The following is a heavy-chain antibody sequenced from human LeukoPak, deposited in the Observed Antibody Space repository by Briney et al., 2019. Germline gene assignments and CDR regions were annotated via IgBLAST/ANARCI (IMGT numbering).Heavy chain of an antibody. CDR1: GGSISSYY. CDR2: IYYSRST. Sequence: SETLSLTCTVSGGSISSYYWSWIRQPPGKGLEWIGYIYYSRSTNYNPSLESRVTISVDTSKNQFSLKLSSVTAADTAVYYCARARGPSGSYYGSSDYYYGMDVWGQGTTVTVSS. V-gene: IGHV4-59*01. CDR3: ARARGPSGSYYGSSDYYYGMDV. J-gene: IGHJ6*02. D-gene: IGHD1-26*01.